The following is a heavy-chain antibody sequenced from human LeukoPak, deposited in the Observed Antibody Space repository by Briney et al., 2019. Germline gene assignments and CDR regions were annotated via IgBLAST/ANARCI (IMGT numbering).Heavy chain of an antibody. CDR2: ISGSGGST. CDR1: GFTFSSYA. J-gene: IGHJ4*02. V-gene: IGHV3-23*01. Sequence: GSLRLSCAASGFTFSSYAMSWVRQAPGKGLEWVSAISGSGGSTYYADSVKGRFTISRDNSKNTLYLQMNSLRAGDTAVYYCAKTGTPWYYFDYWGQGTLVTVSS. CDR3: AKTGTPWYYFDY. D-gene: IGHD6-13*01.